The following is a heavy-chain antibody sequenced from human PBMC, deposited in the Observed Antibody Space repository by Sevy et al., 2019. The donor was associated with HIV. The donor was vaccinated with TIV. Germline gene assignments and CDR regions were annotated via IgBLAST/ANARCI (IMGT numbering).Heavy chain of an antibody. CDR2: INPNSGGT. D-gene: IGHD3-22*01. V-gene: IGHV1-2*06. Sequence: ASVKVSCKASGYTFTGYYMHWVRQAPGQGLEWMGRINPNSGGTNYAQTFQGRVTMTRDTSISTAYMELSRRRSDDTAVYYCAREGSSGYSAPYWFDPWGQGTLVTVSS. J-gene: IGHJ5*02. CDR3: AREGSSGYSAPYWFDP. CDR1: GYTFTGYY.